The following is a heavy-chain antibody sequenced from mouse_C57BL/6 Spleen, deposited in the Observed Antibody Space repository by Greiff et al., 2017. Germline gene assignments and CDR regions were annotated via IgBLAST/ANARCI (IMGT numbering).Heavy chain of an antibody. Sequence: EVKLMESGGGLVQPGGSLKLSCAASGFTFSDYGMAWVRQAPRKGPEWVAFISNLAYSIYYADTVTGRFTISRENAKNTLYLEMSSLRSEDTAMYYCAREEHDYGSSSGAMDYWGQGTSVTVSS. V-gene: IGHV5-15*01. J-gene: IGHJ4*01. CDR1: GFTFSDYG. CDR2: ISNLAYSI. D-gene: IGHD1-1*01. CDR3: AREEHDYGSSSGAMDY.